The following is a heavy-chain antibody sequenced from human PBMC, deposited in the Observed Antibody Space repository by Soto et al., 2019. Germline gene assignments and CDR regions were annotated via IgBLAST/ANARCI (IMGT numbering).Heavy chain of an antibody. J-gene: IGHJ4*02. CDR2: ISYDGSNK. V-gene: IGHV3-30*18. CDR3: AKAYRGSYFHY. CDR1: GFTFSSYG. Sequence: GGSLRLSCAASGFTFSSYGMHWVRQAPGKGLEWVAVISYDGSNKYYADSVKGRFTISRDNSKNTLYLQMDSLRAEDTAVYYCAKAYRGSYFHYWGQGTLVTVSS. D-gene: IGHD1-26*01.